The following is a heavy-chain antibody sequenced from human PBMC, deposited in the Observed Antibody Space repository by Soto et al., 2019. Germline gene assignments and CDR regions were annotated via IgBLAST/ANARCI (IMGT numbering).Heavy chain of an antibody. CDR1: GGSISSSNYY. CDR3: ARVLPTARPYYYGIDV. D-gene: IGHD2-2*01. Sequence: SETLSLTCTVSGGSISSSNYYWGWIRQPPGKGLEWIESIYYSGSTYYNPSLKSRVTISVDTSKNQFSLKLSSVTAADTAVYYCARVLPTARPYYYGIDVWGQGTTVTVSS. V-gene: IGHV4-39*01. J-gene: IGHJ6*02. CDR2: IYYSGST.